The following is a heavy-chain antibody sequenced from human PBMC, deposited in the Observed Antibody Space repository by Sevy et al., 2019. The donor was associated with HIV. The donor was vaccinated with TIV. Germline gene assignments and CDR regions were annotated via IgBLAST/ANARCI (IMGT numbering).Heavy chain of an antibody. D-gene: IGHD6-13*01. CDR3: ARDKGGSTWFLLDP. J-gene: IGHJ5*02. CDR1: GGSIRSYY. Sequence: SETLSLTCAVSGGSIRSYYWSWIRQPAGKGLEWIGRIYSGGNTNYNPSLKSRVTMSVETSKNQFSLELRSVTAADTAVYYCARDKGGSTWFLLDPWGQGRLVTVSS. CDR2: IYSGGNT. V-gene: IGHV4-4*07.